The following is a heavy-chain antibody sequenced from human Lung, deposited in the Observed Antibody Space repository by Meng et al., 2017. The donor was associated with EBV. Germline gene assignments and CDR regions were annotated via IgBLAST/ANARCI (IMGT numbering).Heavy chain of an antibody. J-gene: IGHJ4*02. CDR2: ISGYNGNP. CDR1: SYTLTSDV. V-gene: IGHV1-18*01. D-gene: IGHD1-26*01. Sequence: HVEGVQPGGEVEKPGASVKVSCKASSYTLTSDVISWVRQDPGQGLEWMGWISGYNGNPNYPQKLKGRVTMTTDTSTSTAYMELRSRRSDDTAVYYCAREADGATFDYWGQGTLVTVSS. CDR3: AREADGATFDY.